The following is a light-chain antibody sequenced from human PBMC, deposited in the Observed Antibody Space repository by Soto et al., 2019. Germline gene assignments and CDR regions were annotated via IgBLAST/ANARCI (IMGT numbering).Light chain of an antibody. Sequence: SYELTQPPSVSVSPGQTASITCSGDQLGDKYACWYQQKPGQSSVLAIYQDSKRPSGIPERFSGSNSGNTATLTISGTQAMDEADYYCQAWDSSTVVFGGGTKHTVL. CDR3: QAWDSSTVV. J-gene: IGLJ2*01. CDR2: QDS. V-gene: IGLV3-1*01. CDR1: QLGDKY.